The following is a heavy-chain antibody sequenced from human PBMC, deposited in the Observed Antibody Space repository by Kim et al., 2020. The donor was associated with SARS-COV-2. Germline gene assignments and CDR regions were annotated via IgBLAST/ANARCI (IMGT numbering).Heavy chain of an antibody. D-gene: IGHD6-13*01. CDR3: AKVGQQLASWDGMDV. Sequence: GGSLRLSCAASGFTFDDYAMHWVRQAPGKGLEWVSGISWNSGSIGYADSVKGRFTISRDNAKNSLYLQMNSLRAEDTALYYCAKVGQQLASWDGMDVWGQGTTVTVSS. J-gene: IGHJ6*02. CDR1: GFTFDDYA. V-gene: IGHV3-9*01. CDR2: ISWNSGSI.